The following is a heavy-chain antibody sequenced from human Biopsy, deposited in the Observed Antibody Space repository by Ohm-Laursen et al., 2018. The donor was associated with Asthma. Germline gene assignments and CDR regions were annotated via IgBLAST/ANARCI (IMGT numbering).Heavy chain of an antibody. CDR1: GFKFDEYT. J-gene: IGHJ4*02. CDR2: ISWNSATI. D-gene: IGHD3-22*01. V-gene: IGHV3-9*01. CDR3: AKVRSDWVITESFDY. Sequence: SSLRLSCSPGFKFDEYTMHWVRQAPGKGLEWVSGISWNSATIGYADSVEGRFTISRDNAKNSVFLHMDSLRPEDTAFYYCAKVRSDWVITESFDYWGQGTLVTVSS.